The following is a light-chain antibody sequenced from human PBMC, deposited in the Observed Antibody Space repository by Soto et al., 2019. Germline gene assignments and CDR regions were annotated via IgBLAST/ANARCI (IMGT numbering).Light chain of an antibody. J-gene: IGKJ2*01. CDR1: QRVSRN. V-gene: IGKV3-15*01. CDR3: QQYDNWPPYT. CDR2: DAS. Sequence: EIVMTQSPATLSVSPGERATLSCRASQRVSRNLAWYQQKPGQAPRLLIYDASTRATGIPDRFSGSGSGTEFTLTISSLQSEDVAVYYCQQYDNWPPYTFGQGTKVDIK.